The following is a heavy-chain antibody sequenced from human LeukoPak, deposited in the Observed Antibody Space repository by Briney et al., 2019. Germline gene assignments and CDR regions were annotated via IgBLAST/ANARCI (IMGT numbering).Heavy chain of an antibody. CDR2: ISNSGTIK. CDR3: ARGGRMAVAGTEHYFDY. CDR1: GFTFSSYA. Sequence: GGSLRLSCAASGFTFSSYAMNWVRQAPGKGLEFVSYISNSGTIKYNADSVKGRFTISRDNAKNSLYLQMNSLRAEDTAVYYCARGGRMAVAGTEHYFDYWGQGSLVTVSS. D-gene: IGHD6-19*01. J-gene: IGHJ4*02. V-gene: IGHV3-48*03.